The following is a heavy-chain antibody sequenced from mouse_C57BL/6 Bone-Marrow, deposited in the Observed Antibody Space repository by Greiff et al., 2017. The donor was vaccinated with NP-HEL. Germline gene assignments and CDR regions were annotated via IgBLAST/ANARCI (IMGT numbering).Heavy chain of an antibody. V-gene: IGHV5-16*01. CDR1: GFTFSDYY. CDR2: INYDGSST. CDR3: ARHYGNYWYFDV. Sequence: EVKLMESEGGLVQPGSSMKLSFTASGFTFSDYYMAWVRQVPEKGLEWVANINYDGSSTYYLDSLKSRFIISRDNAKNILYLQMSSLKSEDTATYYCARHYGNYWYFDVWGTGTTVTVSS. D-gene: IGHD2-1*01. J-gene: IGHJ1*03.